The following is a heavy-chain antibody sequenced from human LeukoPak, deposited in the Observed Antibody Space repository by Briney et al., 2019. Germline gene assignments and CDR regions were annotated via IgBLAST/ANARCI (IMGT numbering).Heavy chain of an antibody. J-gene: IGHJ4*02. CDR2: IKGKIDGETT. Sequence: GGSLRLSCVASGFTFSNAYMSWVRQAPGKGLEWVGRIKGKIDGETTDYAAPVKGRFTISRDDSRNTLYLQMNSLKTEDTAVYYCTTDAGYNSRWYNYWGQGTLVTVSS. CDR3: TTDAGYNSRWYNY. D-gene: IGHD6-13*01. V-gene: IGHV3-15*01. CDR1: GFTFSNAY.